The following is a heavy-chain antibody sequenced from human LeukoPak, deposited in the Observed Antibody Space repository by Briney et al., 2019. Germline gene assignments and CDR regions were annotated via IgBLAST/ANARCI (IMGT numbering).Heavy chain of an antibody. D-gene: IGHD3-10*02. CDR3: ARGGVRGVSDY. V-gene: IGHV4-59*01. CDR2: IYYSGST. Sequence: SETLSLTCTVSGGSISSYYWSWIRQPPGKGLEWIGYIYYSGSTNYNPSLKSRVTISVDTSKNQFSLKLSSVTAADTAVYYCARGGVRGVSDYWGQGILVTVSS. CDR1: GGSISSYY. J-gene: IGHJ4*02.